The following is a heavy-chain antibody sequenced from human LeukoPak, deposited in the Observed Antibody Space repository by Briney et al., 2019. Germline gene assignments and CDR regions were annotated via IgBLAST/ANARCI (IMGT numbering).Heavy chain of an antibody. D-gene: IGHD2-15*01. J-gene: IGHJ4*02. CDR3: ARGRGRVVAATSKGFDY. CDR2: ISGSGGST. Sequence: GGSLRLSCVASGFTFNNYSMNWVRQAPGKGLEWVSAISGSGGSTYYADSVKGRFTISRDNAKNSLYLQMNSLRAEDTAVYYCARGRGRVVAATSKGFDYWGQGTLVTVSS. V-gene: IGHV3-21*01. CDR1: GFTFNNYS.